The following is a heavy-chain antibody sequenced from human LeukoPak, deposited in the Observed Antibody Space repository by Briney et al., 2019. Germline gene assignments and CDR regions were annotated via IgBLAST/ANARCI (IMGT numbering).Heavy chain of an antibody. D-gene: IGHD5-18*01. V-gene: IGHV4-34*01. J-gene: IGHJ4*02. Sequence: ASETLSLTCAVYGVSFSGYYWSWIRQPPGKGLEWIGEINHSGSTNYNPSLKSRVTISVDTSKNQFPLKLSSVTAADTAVYYCARIRGYSYGCFDYWGQGTLVTVSS. CDR3: ARIRGYSYGCFDY. CDR2: INHSGST. CDR1: GVSFSGYY.